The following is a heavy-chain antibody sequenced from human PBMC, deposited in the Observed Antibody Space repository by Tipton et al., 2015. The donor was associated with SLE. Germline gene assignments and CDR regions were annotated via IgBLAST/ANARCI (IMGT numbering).Heavy chain of an antibody. D-gene: IGHD3-3*01. Sequence: QVQLVQSGAEVRKPGASVRVSCKSSGYTFTGYYIHWVRQAPGQGLEWMGWINPNIDGTNYAQKFQGRVTMTRDTSTSTAYMELSRLRSDDTAVYYCARDLSESPFGMDVWGQGTTVTVSS. J-gene: IGHJ6*02. CDR2: INPNIDGT. CDR1: GYTFTGYY. CDR3: ARDLSESPFGMDV. V-gene: IGHV1-2*02.